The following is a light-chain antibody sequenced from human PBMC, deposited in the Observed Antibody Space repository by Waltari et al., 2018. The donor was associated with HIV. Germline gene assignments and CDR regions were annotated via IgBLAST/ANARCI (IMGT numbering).Light chain of an antibody. J-gene: IGLJ2*01. Sequence: QSALTQPPSASGSPGQSVTISCTGTSSDVGGYNYVSSYQQHPGKAPKLMIYEVSKRPSGVPDRFSGSKSGNTASLTVSGLQAEDEADYYCSSYAGSNNLRGGVFGGGTKLTVL. CDR3: SSYAGSNNLRGGV. CDR1: SSDVGGYNY. V-gene: IGLV2-8*01. CDR2: EVS.